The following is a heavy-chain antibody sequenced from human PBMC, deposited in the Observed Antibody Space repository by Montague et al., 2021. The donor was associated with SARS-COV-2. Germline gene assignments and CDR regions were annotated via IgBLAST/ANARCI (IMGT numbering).Heavy chain of an antibody. CDR2: INSDGTTM. J-gene: IGHJ4*02. Sequence: SRRLSWAASGFTVSSYWMHWVRQAPGKGLVWISHINSDGTTMNYADSVKGRFTISRDTGKNTLYLQMNSLRVEDTALYYCARGDSSGLGYWGQGTLVTVSS. CDR1: GFTVSSYW. D-gene: IGHD6-6*01. V-gene: IGHV3-74*01. CDR3: ARGDSSGLGY.